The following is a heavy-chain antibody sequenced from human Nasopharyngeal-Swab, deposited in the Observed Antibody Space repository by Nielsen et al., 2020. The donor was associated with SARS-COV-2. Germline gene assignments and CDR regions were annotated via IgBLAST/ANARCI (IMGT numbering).Heavy chain of an antibody. CDR2: IIPIFGTA. V-gene: IGHV1-69*06. J-gene: IGHJ6*03. CDR3: ARSNVLRLYCGGDCYNYYMDV. Sequence: SVKVSCKASGGTLSSYAIGWVREGPGRRLEWMGGIIPIFGTANYAQKFQGRVTITADKSTSTAYMELSSLRSEDTAVYYCARSNVLRLYCGGDCYNYYMDVWGKGTTVTVSS. CDR1: GGTLSSYA. D-gene: IGHD2-21*01.